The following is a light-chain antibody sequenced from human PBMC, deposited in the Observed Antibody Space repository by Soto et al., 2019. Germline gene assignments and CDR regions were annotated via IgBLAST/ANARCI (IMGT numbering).Light chain of an antibody. CDR1: SSNIGSNY. Sequence: QSALTQPPSASGTPGQRVTLSCSGSSSNIGSNYVYWYQQLPGTAPKLLIYRNNQRPSGVPDRFSDSKSGTSASLAISGLRSEDEADYYCAAWDDSLSGLVFGGGTKLTVL. CDR2: RNN. V-gene: IGLV1-47*01. CDR3: AAWDDSLSGLV. J-gene: IGLJ2*01.